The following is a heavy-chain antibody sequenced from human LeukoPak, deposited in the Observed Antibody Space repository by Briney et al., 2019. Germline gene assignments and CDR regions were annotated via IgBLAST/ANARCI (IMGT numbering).Heavy chain of an antibody. CDR2: IYYGGST. D-gene: IGHD2-15*01. Sequence: SETLSLTCDVSGGSISSSDYYWGRIRQPPGKGLEWIGSIYYGGSTYYNPSLKSRVTISVDTSMNQFSLKLSFVTTADTAVYYCARALGYCSGGSCTRGYNWFDPWGQGTLVTVPS. CDR1: GGSISSSDYY. CDR3: ARALGYCSGGSCTRGYNWFDP. V-gene: IGHV4-39*01. J-gene: IGHJ5*02.